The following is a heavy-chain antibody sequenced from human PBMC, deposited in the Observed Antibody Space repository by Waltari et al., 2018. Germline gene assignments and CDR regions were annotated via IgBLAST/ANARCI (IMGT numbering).Heavy chain of an antibody. CDR1: GGTFSSYA. J-gene: IGHJ4*01. CDR3: AFVSRGLGWLSDY. V-gene: IGHV1-69*04. Sequence: QVQLVQSGAEVKKPGSSVKVSCKASGGTFSSYAISWGRQAPGQGLEWMGRIIPIVGTSNYEPEFQGRVTTTADTTTCTAFMELSRLRSEETAVYYCAFVSRGLGWLSDYWGQGTPVTVSS. D-gene: IGHD3-9*01. CDR2: IIPIVGTS.